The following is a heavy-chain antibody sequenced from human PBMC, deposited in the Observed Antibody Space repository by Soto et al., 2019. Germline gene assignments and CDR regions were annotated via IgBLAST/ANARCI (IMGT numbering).Heavy chain of an antibody. J-gene: IGHJ4*02. CDR2: ISSNGGST. D-gene: IGHD2-2*01. Sequence: EVQLVESGGGLVQPGGSLRLSCSASGFTFSSYAMHWVRQAPGKGLEYVSAISSNGGSTYYADSVKGRFTISRDNSKNTLYLQMSSLRAEDTAVYYCVKDLVVVPAATQDFDYWGQGTLVTVSS. V-gene: IGHV3-64D*06. CDR3: VKDLVVVPAATQDFDY. CDR1: GFTFSSYA.